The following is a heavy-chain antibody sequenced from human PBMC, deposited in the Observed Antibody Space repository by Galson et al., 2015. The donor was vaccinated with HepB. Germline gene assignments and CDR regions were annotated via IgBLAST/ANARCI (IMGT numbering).Heavy chain of an antibody. J-gene: IGHJ3*02. V-gene: IGHV1-69*13. Sequence: SVKVSCKASGGTFSSYAISWVRQAPGQGLEWMGGIIPIFGTANYAQKFQGRVTITADESTSTAYMELSSLRSEDTAVYYYARDMNGYNSAFDIWGQGTMVTVSS. D-gene: IGHD5-24*01. CDR1: GGTFSSYA. CDR2: IIPIFGTA. CDR3: ARDMNGYNSAFDI.